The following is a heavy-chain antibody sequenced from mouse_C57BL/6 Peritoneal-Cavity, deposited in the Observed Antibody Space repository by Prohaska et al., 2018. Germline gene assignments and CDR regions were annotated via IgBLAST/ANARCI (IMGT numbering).Heavy chain of an antibody. V-gene: IGHV6-3*01. CDR2: IRLKYDNYAK. Sequence: EVKLEESGGVLVQPGGSMKLSCVASGFTFSNYWMNWVRQSPEKGLDWVAQIRLKYDNYAKEYAESVKGRFTVSRDESKSSVYLQVNKIRAKDTRTYYCSDPRQGYWGQGTNLTVPS. CDR1: GFTFSNYW. J-gene: IGHJ2*01. CDR3: SDPRQGY.